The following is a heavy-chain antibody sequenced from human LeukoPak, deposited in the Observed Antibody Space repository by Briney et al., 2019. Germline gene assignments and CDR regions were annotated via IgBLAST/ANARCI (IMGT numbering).Heavy chain of an antibody. CDR1: GGSISSYY. Sequence: SETLSLTCTVSGGSISSYYWSWIRQPAGKGLEWIGRIYTSGSTNYNPSLKSRVTMSVDTSKNQFALKLSSVTAADTAVYYCARDGMATFYFDYWGQGTLVTVSS. J-gene: IGHJ4*02. CDR3: ARDGMATFYFDY. D-gene: IGHD5-24*01. V-gene: IGHV4-4*07. CDR2: IYTSGST.